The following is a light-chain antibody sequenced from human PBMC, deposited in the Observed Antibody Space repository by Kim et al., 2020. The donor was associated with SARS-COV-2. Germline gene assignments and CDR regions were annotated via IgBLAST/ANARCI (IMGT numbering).Light chain of an antibody. J-gene: IGLJ3*02. Sequence: ASVSLTGTRTRGNSSYASAWHQQQPEKGPRYLMKLNSDGSHSKGDGIPDRFSGSSSGAERYLTISSLQSEDEADYYCQTWGTGSWVFGGGTQLTVL. CDR1: RGNSSYA. CDR2: LNSDGSH. CDR3: QTWGTGSWV. V-gene: IGLV4-69*01.